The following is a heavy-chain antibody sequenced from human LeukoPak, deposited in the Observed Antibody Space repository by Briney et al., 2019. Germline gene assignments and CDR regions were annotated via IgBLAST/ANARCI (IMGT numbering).Heavy chain of an antibody. Sequence: GGSLRLSCAASGFTFSYSGIHWVRQAPGKGLEWVATISYDGSNKYYADSVKGRFTISRDNSKNTLYLQMSNLRAEDTAVYYCAKSSCRGDCYSDYWGQGTLVTVSP. V-gene: IGHV3-30*18. D-gene: IGHD2-21*02. J-gene: IGHJ4*02. CDR3: AKSSCRGDCYSDY. CDR1: GFTFSYSG. CDR2: ISYDGSNK.